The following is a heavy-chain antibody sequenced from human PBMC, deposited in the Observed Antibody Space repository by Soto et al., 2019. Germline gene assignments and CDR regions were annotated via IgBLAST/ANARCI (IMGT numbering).Heavy chain of an antibody. Sequence: SETLSLTCTVSGGSISSSSYYWGWIRQPPGKGLEWIGSIYYSGSTYYNPSLKSRVTISVDTSKNQFSLKLSSVTAADTAVYYCARHEFPHYDFWSGYSLSYFDYWGQGTLVTVSS. J-gene: IGHJ4*02. CDR1: GGSISSSSYY. V-gene: IGHV4-39*01. CDR3: ARHEFPHYDFWSGYSLSYFDY. D-gene: IGHD3-3*01. CDR2: IYYSGST.